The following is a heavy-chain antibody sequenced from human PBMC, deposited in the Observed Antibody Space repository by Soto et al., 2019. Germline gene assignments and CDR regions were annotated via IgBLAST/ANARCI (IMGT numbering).Heavy chain of an antibody. D-gene: IGHD5-18*01. Sequence: SETLSLTCAVYGGSFSGYYWSWIRQPPGKGLEWIGEINHSGSTNYNPSLKSRVTISVDTSKNQFSLKLSSVTAADTAVYYCARSEIPVSYGYYFDYWGQGTLVTVSS. J-gene: IGHJ4*02. CDR2: INHSGST. CDR3: ARSEIPVSYGYYFDY. CDR1: GGSFSGYY. V-gene: IGHV4-34*01.